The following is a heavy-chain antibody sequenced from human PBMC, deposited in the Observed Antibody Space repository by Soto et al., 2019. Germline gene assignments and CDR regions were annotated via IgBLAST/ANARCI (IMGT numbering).Heavy chain of an antibody. CDR2: ISGSGDSI. CDR1: GFTYSSYA. D-gene: IGHD6-6*01. CDR3: ANLNSPGSQFVGFGYFDH. J-gene: IGHJ4*02. V-gene: IGHV3-23*01. Sequence: PGGSLRLSCAASGFTYSSYAMSWVRQAPGKGLEWVSTISGSGDSIYYADSVKGRFTISRDNSKSTLFLQMNSLRAEDTAVYYCANLNSPGSQFVGFGYFDHWGQGTLVTVSA.